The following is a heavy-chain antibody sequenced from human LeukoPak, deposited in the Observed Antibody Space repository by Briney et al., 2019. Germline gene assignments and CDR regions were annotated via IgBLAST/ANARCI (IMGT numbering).Heavy chain of an antibody. V-gene: IGHV3-21*01. D-gene: IGHD3-3*01. CDR2: ISSSSSYI. Sequence: GGPLRLSCAASGFTFSSYSMNWFRQAPGKGLEWFSSISSSSSYIYYADSVKGRLTISSDNAKNSLYLQMNRLRAEDTAVSYCASDSAISGVANYDAFDIWGQGTMVTVSS. CDR1: GFTFSSYS. CDR3: ASDSAISGVANYDAFDI. J-gene: IGHJ3*02.